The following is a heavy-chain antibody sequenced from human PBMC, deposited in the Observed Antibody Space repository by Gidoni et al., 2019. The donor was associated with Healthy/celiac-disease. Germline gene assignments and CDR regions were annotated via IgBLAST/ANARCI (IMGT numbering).Heavy chain of an antibody. V-gene: IGHV5-51*01. CDR3: ARPSLSYSNYVSWFDP. CDR2: IYPGDSDT. D-gene: IGHD4-4*01. J-gene: IGHJ5*02. CDR1: GYSFTSYW. Sequence: SCKGSGYSFTSYWIGWVRQMPGKGLEWMGIIYPGDSDTRYSPSFQGQVTISADKSISTAYLQWSSLKASDTAMYYCARPSLSYSNYVSWFDPWGQGTLVTVSS.